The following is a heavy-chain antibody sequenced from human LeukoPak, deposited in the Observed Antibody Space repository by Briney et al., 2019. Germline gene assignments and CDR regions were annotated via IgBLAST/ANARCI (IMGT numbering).Heavy chain of an antibody. J-gene: IGHJ4*02. D-gene: IGHD3-9*01. Sequence: GGSLRLSCAASGFTFSSYWMHWVRQAPGKGLVWVSRINSDGSSTSYADSVKGRFTISRDNAKNTLYLQMNSLRAEDTAVYHCARDHYDILTGRTVDYWGQGTLVTVSS. CDR3: ARDHYDILTGRTVDY. CDR1: GFTFSSYW. V-gene: IGHV3-74*01. CDR2: INSDGSST.